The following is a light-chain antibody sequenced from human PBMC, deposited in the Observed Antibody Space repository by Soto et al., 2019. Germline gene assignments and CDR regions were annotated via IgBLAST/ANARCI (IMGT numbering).Light chain of an antibody. CDR3: QQSYSSSWT. V-gene: IGKV1-39*01. CDR2: GAS. Sequence: DIQMTHSPSPLSASVVDRVTITFRASQTISTYLNWYQQKPGKAPKLLIYGASSLQSGVPSRFSGSGSGTDFTLTISSLQPEDFATYSCQQSYSSSWTFGQGTKVDIK. CDR1: QTISTY. J-gene: IGKJ1*01.